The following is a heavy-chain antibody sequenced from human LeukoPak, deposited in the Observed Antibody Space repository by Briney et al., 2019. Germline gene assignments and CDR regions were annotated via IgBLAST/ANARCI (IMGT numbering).Heavy chain of an antibody. CDR1: GGSFSGYY. Sequence: SETLSLTCAVYGGSFSGYYWSWIRQPPGKGLEWIGEINHSGSTNYNPSLKSRVTTSVDTSKNQFSLKVTSVTAADTAMYFCARSVAGYFDYWGQGTLVTVSS. D-gene: IGHD6-19*01. CDR3: ARSVAGYFDY. V-gene: IGHV4-34*01. J-gene: IGHJ4*02. CDR2: INHSGST.